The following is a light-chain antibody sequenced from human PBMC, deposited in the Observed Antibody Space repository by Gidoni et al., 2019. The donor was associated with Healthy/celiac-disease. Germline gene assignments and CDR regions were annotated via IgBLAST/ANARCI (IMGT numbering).Light chain of an antibody. CDR2: GAS. CDR1: QSVSSN. Sequence: EIVMTQSPATLSVSPGERATPSCRASQSVSSNLAWYQQKPGQAPRLLIDGASTRATGIPARFSGSGSGTEFTLTISSLQSEDFAVYYCQQYNNWPPLTFGGGTKVEIK. J-gene: IGKJ4*01. V-gene: IGKV3-15*01. CDR3: QQYNNWPPLT.